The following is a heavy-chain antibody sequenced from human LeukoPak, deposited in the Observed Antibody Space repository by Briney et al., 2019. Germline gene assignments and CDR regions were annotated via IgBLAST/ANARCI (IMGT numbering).Heavy chain of an antibody. Sequence: GESLKISRAVSELTVSTNYMSWVRQAPGKRLERLSLIYSSGSTYYADSVKGRFTISRDNSRNTLYLQMNSLTAEDTAVYYCARTFLSGDGYKVGYFGYWGPGTLVTVSS. CDR3: ARTFLSGDGYKVGYFGY. J-gene: IGHJ4*02. D-gene: IGHD5-24*01. CDR2: IYSSGST. CDR1: ELTVSTNY. V-gene: IGHV3-53*01.